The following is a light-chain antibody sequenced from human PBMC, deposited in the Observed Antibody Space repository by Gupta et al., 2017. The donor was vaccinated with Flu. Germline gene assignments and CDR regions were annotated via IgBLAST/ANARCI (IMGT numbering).Light chain of an antibody. CDR3: QSWGAAIRV. Sequence: QLVLTQSPSASASLGASVSLTYTLSSGHNKYAIAWHQQQPEKGPRYLMKVYSNGTHTKGDGVPDRFSGSSSGAERYLTISSLQSDDEADYYCQSWGAAIRVFGGGTRVTVL. V-gene: IGLV4-69*01. CDR2: VYSNGTH. CDR1: SGHNKYA. J-gene: IGLJ2*01.